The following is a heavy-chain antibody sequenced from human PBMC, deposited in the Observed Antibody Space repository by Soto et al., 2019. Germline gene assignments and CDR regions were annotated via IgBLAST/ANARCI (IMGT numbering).Heavy chain of an antibody. J-gene: IGHJ6*02. CDR3: ANGGRYYYGMDV. CDR2: ISYDGSNK. Sequence: QVQLVESGGGVVQPGRSLRLSCAASGFTFSSYGMHWVRQAPGKGLEWVAVISYDGSNKYYADSVKGRFTISRDNSKNTLYLQMNSLRAEDTAVYYCANGGRYYYGMDVWGQGTTVTVSS. CDR1: GFTFSSYG. V-gene: IGHV3-30*18.